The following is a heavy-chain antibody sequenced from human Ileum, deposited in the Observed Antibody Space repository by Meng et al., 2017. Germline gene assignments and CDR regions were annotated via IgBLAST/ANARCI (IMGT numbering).Heavy chain of an antibody. Sequence: QVQLQELGPGLVKPSQTLSLTCTVSGGSISSGGYYWGWIRQHPGKGLEWIGYIFYSGSTYYNSSLKSRINISVDTSKNQFSLKVSSVTAADTAVYYCARVRRGLGLRFDPWGQGTLVTVSS. CDR2: IFYSGST. D-gene: IGHD3/OR15-3a*01. CDR3: ARVRRGLGLRFDP. CDR1: GGSISSGGYY. V-gene: IGHV4-31*03. J-gene: IGHJ5*02.